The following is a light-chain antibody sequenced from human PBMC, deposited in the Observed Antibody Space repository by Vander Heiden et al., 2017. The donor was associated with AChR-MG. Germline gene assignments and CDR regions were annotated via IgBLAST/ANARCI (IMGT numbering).Light chain of an antibody. V-gene: IGLV3-19*01. CDR2: HRD. CDR3: LSRDTTGSQRP. CDR1: SLKNSY. Sequence: SSDLTQDPSVSVALGQTVRVTCQGDSLKNSYPSWYQVKPGQAPILVFYHRDKRPSGIPERFSASTSGATATLTITGAQAEDEADYFCLSRDTTGSQRPFGTGTKVTVL. J-gene: IGLJ1*01.